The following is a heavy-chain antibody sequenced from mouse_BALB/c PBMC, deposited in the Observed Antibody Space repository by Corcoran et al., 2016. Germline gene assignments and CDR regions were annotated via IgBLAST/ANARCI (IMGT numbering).Heavy chain of an antibody. CDR3: ARYEDGNYAMDY. CDR1: GYTFTDYN. Sequence: EVQLQQFGAELVKPGASVKISCKASGYTFTDYNMDWVKQSHGKSLEWIGDINPNYDSTMSNQKCKGKATLTVDKYSSTADMELRSLTSEDTAVYYCARYEDGNYAMDYCVQGTLVTVSS. D-gene: IGHD2-1*01. V-gene: IGHV1-18*01. J-gene: IGHJ4*01. CDR2: INPNYDST.